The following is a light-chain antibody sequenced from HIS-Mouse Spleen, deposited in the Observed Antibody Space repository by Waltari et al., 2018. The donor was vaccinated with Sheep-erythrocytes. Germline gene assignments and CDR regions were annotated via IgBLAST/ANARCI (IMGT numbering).Light chain of an antibody. CDR1: SSDVGSYNL. V-gene: IGLV2-23*01. CDR3: CSYAGSSTWV. Sequence: QSALTQPASVSGSPGQSITISCTGTSSDVGSYNLVSWYQQHPGKAPKLMIYEGSKRPSGVDNRFSGSKSGNTASLTISGLQAEDEADYYCCSYAGSSTWVFGGGTKLTVL. CDR2: EGS. J-gene: IGLJ3*02.